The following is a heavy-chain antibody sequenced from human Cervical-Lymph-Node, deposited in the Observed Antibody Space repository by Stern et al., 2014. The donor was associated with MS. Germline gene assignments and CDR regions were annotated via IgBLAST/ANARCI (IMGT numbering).Heavy chain of an antibody. J-gene: IGHJ4*02. CDR3: VREGXWNHEY. Sequence: VQLXXXGGGLVQPGGSMRLSCAASGFTFSNSWMDWVRQAPGKGLEWVANIKPDGTEKNYVDSVKGRLTISRDNAKSSMYLQMNSLRAEDTAVYYCVREGXWNHEYWGQGTLVTVSS. V-gene: IGHV3-7*03. CDR1: GFTFSNSW. D-gene: IGHD1-14*01. CDR2: IKPDGTEK.